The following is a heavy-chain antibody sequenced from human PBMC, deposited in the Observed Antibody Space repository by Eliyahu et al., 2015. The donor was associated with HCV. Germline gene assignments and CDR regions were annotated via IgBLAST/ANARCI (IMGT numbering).Heavy chain of an antibody. CDR2: ISSSSSYI. J-gene: IGHJ4*02. Sequence: EVQLVESGGGLVKPGGSXRLSCAASGFTFSSYSMNWVRQAPGKGVEWVSSISSSSSYIYYADSVKGRFTISRDNAKNSLYLQMNSLRAEDTAVYYCASKIDRLEVRYWGQGTLVTVSS. CDR1: GFTFSSYS. CDR3: ASKIDRLEVRY. D-gene: IGHD3-10*01. V-gene: IGHV3-21*01.